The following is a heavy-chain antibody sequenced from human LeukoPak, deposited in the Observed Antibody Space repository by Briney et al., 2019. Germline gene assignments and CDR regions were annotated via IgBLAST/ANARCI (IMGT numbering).Heavy chain of an antibody. Sequence: PSGTLSLTCAVYGGSFSGYYWSWIRQPPGKGLEWIGEINHSGSTNYNPSLKSRVTISVDTSKNQFSLKLSSVTAADTAVYYCARAGLGWFDPWGQGTLVTVSS. D-gene: IGHD2-15*01. CDR1: GGSFSGYY. J-gene: IGHJ5*02. CDR2: INHSGST. CDR3: ARAGLGWFDP. V-gene: IGHV4-34*01.